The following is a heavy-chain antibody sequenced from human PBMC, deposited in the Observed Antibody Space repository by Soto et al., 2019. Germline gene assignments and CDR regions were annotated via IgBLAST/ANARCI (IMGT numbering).Heavy chain of an antibody. Sequence: SETLSLTCAVYGGSLIGYYCSWVRHPPFKWREWIVEVNPGGITNYSPSVKSRLKISLDTSKKEVSLEMTSVTAADTAVYYCGRVVIKMAIQPIDSWGPGTLVTVSS. CDR1: GGSLIGYY. J-gene: IGHJ4*02. CDR3: GRVVIKMAIQPIDS. V-gene: IGHV4-34*01. CDR2: VNPGGIT.